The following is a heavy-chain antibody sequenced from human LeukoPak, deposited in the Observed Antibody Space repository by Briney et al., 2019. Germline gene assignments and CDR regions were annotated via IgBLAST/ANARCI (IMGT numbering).Heavy chain of an antibody. CDR3: ARVYSYGSLDAFDI. J-gene: IGHJ3*02. D-gene: IGHD5-18*01. CDR1: GYTFTSYD. V-gene: IGHV1-8*01. CDR2: MNPNSGNI. Sequence: ASVKVSCKASGYTFTSYDINWVRQATGQGLEWMGWMNPNSGNIGYAQKFQGRVTMTGNTSISTAYMELSSLRSEDTAVYYCARVYSYGSLDAFDIWGQGTMVTVSS.